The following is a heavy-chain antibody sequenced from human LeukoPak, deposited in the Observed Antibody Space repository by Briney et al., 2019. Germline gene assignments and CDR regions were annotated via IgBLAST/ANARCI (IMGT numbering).Heavy chain of an antibody. CDR3: ARGYYDSSGYSNTFDI. D-gene: IGHD3-22*01. J-gene: IGHJ3*02. V-gene: IGHV4-59*01. CDR2: IHYSGST. Sequence: SETLSLTCSVSDVSISSSYWSWIRQPPGKGLEWIGFIHYSGSTNYNPSLKSRVTISADTSNNQFSLKVTSVTAADTAVYYCARGYYDSSGYSNTFDIWGQGTMVTVSS. CDR1: DVSISSSY.